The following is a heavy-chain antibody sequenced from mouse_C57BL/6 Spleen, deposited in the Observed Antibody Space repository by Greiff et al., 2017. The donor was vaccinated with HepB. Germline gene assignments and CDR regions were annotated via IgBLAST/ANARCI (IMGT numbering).Heavy chain of an antibody. CDR2: IDPSDSYT. CDR1: GYTFTSYW. J-gene: IGHJ2*01. D-gene: IGHD1-1*01. CDR3: ATVYGRGYFDY. V-gene: IGHV1-50*01. Sequence: QVQLKQPGAELVKPGASVKLSCKASGYTFTSYWMQWVKQRPGQGLEWIGEIDPSDSYTNYNQKFKGKATLTVDTSSSPAYMQLRTLTSEDSAVYYCATVYGRGYFDYRGQATTLTVSS.